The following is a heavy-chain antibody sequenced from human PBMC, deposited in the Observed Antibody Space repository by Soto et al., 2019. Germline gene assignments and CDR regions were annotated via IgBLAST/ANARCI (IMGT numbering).Heavy chain of an antibody. V-gene: IGHV1-8*01. CDR1: GYTFTSYD. J-gene: IGHJ4*02. CDR2: MNPNSGNT. CDR3: ARDFPAAGTPGY. Sequence: ASVKVSCKASGYTFTSYDINWVRQATGQGLEWMGWMNPNSGNTGYAQKFQGRVTMTRNTSTSTAYMELSSLRSEDTAVYYCARDFPAAGTPGYWGQGTLVTVSS. D-gene: IGHD6-13*01.